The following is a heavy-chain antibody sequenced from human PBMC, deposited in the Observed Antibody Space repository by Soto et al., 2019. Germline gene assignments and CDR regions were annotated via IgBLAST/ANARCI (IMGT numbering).Heavy chain of an antibody. V-gene: IGHV3-23*01. Sequence: LRLSCAASGFPFSSYAMTWVRQTPGKGLEWVSGISGSGGITYYADSVKGRFTISRDNSNNTLSLQMHSLRADDTAVYYCAKSLSASPNYFFDSWGQGTLVTVSS. J-gene: IGHJ4*02. CDR1: GFPFSSYA. D-gene: IGHD1-1*01. CDR2: ISGSGGIT. CDR3: AKSLSASPNYFFDS.